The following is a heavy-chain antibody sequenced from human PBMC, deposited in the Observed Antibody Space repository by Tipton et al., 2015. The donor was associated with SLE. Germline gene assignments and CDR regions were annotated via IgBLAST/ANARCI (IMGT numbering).Heavy chain of an antibody. D-gene: IGHD4-17*01. CDR1: GGSISSNY. Sequence: TLSLTCSVSGGSISSNYWIWIRQPPGKGLEWIGYISDGGGSNHNPSLKSRVTISVDPAKNQFSLKLTSVTAADTAVYYCARGGIDYGDYEGGPGFDYWGQGTLVTVSS. CDR3: ARGGIDYGDYEGGPGFDY. J-gene: IGHJ4*02. V-gene: IGHV4-59*12. CDR2: ISDGGGS.